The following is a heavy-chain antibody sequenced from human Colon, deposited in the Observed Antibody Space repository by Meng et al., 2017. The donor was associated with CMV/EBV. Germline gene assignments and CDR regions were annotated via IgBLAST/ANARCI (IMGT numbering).Heavy chain of an antibody. CDR2: INTDDGDT. J-gene: IGHJ4*02. CDR3: ARDRASLYYQFDS. CDR1: GYSFTGYY. D-gene: IGHD5/OR15-5a*01. V-gene: IGHV1-2*06. Sequence: QVQLVQSGFEVKRPGASVKVSRKASGYSFTGYYLHWLRQAPGQRLEWLGRINTDDGDTKYAPKFRGRATMTRDTSITTAYMELDGLTSDDTATYYCARDRASLYYQFDSWGQGTLVTVSS.